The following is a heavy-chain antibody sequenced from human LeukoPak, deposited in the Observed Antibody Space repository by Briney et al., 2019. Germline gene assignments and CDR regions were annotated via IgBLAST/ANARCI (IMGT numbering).Heavy chain of an antibody. V-gene: IGHV3-21*01. CDR1: GFTCSSYS. CDR3: AREIGGLGYDY. CDR2: INTSGRNI. J-gene: IGHJ4*02. D-gene: IGHD2/OR15-2a*01. Sequence: GGSLRLSCAASGFTCSSYSMNWVRQAPGKGLEWVSSINTSGRNIYHADSVKGRFTISRDNAKNSLYLQMNSLRAEDTAVYYCAREIGGLGYDYWGQGTLVTVSS.